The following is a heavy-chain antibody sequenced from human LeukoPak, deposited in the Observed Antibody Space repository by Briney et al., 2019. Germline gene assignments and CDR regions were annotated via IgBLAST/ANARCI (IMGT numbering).Heavy chain of an antibody. CDR3: ARDSMVATESPF. CDR1: GFTFSNYA. J-gene: IGHJ4*02. CDR2: ITDSGGST. V-gene: IGHV3-23*01. Sequence: PGGSLRLSCAASGFTFSNYAMSWVRQAPGKGLEWVSAITDSGGSTYYADSVQGRFTISRENSKNTLYLQMNSLRAEDTAVYYCARDSMVATESPFWGQGTLVTVSS. D-gene: IGHD5-12*01.